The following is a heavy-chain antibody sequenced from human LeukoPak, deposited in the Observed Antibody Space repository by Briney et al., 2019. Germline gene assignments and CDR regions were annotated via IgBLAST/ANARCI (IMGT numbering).Heavy chain of an antibody. J-gene: IGHJ6*02. CDR1: GGSISSNY. CDR3: ARLGKYSRDV. CDR2: IYYSGST. Sequence: SETLSLTCTVSGGSISSNYWSWIRQPPGKGLEWIGYIYYSGSTNYNPSLKSRVTISVDTSKNQFSLKLSSVTAADTAVYYCARLGKYSRDVWGQGTTVTVSS. V-gene: IGHV4-59*01. D-gene: IGHD6-6*01.